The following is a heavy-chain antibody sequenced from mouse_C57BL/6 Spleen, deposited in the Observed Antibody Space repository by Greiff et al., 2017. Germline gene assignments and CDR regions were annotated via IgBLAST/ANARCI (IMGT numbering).Heavy chain of an antibody. D-gene: IGHD2-4*01. V-gene: IGHV1-82*01. CDR2: IYPGDGDT. Sequence: VQLQQSGPELVKPGASVKISCKASGYAFSSSWMNWVKQRPGKGLEWIGRIYPGDGDTNYNGKFKGKATLTADKSSSTAYMQLSSLTSEDSAVYFCARSYYDCDVPFAYWGQGTLVTVSA. J-gene: IGHJ3*01. CDR1: GYAFSSSW. CDR3: ARSYYDCDVPFAY.